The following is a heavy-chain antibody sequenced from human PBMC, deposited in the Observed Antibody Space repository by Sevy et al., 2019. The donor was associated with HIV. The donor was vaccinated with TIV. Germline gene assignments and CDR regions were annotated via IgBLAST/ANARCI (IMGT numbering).Heavy chain of an antibody. J-gene: IGHJ6*02. CDR1: GFTFSSYA. CDR2: ISYDGSNK. CDR3: ARTFGELLSKNYYYYGMDV. D-gene: IGHD3-10*01. V-gene: IGHV3-30-3*01. Sequence: GSLRLSCAASGFTFSSYAMHWVRQAPGKGLEWVAVISYDGSNKYYADSVKGRFTISRDNSKNTLYLQMNSLRAEDTAVYYCARTFGELLSKNYYYYGMDVWGQGTTVTVSS.